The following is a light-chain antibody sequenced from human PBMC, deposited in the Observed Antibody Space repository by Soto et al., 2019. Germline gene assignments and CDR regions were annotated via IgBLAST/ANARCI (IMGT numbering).Light chain of an antibody. CDR3: HQFGSSPLDT. V-gene: IGKV3-20*01. CDR2: RAP. Sequence: EIVLTQSPATLSLSPGERATLSCRASQTISSSFLAWHQQKPGQAPRHLIYRAPRRGPGIPDRFSGSGSWTDVTLTISRLEPEDFAVYYCHQFGSSPLDTFGPGTKVEIK. J-gene: IGKJ3*01. CDR1: QTISSSF.